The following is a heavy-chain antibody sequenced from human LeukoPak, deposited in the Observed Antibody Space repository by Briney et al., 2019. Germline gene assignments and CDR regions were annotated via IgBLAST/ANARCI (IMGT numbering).Heavy chain of an antibody. Sequence: AGGSLRLSCAASGFTFSSYAMSWVRQAPGKGLEWVSAISGSGGSTYYADSVKGRFTISRDNSKNTLYLQMNSLRAEDTAVYYCAKALGRRYGDYSRDWGQGTLVTVSS. CDR1: GFTFSSYA. V-gene: IGHV3-23*01. CDR3: AKALGRRYGDYSRD. CDR2: ISGSGGST. D-gene: IGHD4-17*01. J-gene: IGHJ4*02.